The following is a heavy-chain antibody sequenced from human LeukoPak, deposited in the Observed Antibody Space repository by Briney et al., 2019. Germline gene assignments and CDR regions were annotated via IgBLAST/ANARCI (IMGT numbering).Heavy chain of an antibody. CDR2: INPNSGGT. J-gene: IGHJ4*02. CDR3: ARGKHEGWYYFDY. Sequence: ASVKVSCKASGYTFTGHYMHWVRQAPGQGLEWMGWINPNSGGTNYAQKFQGRVTMTRDTSISTAYMELSRLRSDDTAVYYCARGKHEGWYYFDYWGQGTLVTVSS. CDR1: GYTFTGHY. V-gene: IGHV1-2*02. D-gene: IGHD2-8*01.